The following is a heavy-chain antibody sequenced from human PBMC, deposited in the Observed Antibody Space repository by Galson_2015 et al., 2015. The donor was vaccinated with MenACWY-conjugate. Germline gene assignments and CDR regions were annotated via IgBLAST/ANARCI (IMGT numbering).Heavy chain of an antibody. J-gene: IGHJ5*01. CDR3: ARRSYYSGSYTGWFDS. V-gene: IGHV4-39*01. D-gene: IGHD1-26*01. Sequence: ETLSLTCTVSGGSISNANYYWGWTRQPPGKGLEWIGSINYSGSTYYNPSLKSRVTMSLDTSKNQLSLNLGSVTAADTAVYYCARRSYYSGSYTGWFDSWGQGTLVTVSS. CDR2: INYSGST. CDR1: GGSISNANYY.